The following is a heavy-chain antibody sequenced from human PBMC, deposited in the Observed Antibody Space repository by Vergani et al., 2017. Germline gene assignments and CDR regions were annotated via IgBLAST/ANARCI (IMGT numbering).Heavy chain of an antibody. Sequence: QVQLVQSGAAVKKPGASVKVSCKASGYTFTSYYMHWVRQAPGQGLEWMGIINPSGGSTSYAQKFQGRVTMTRDTSTRTVYMELSRLRSEDTAVYYCARGGGSGSYRVWFDPWGQGTLVTVSS. J-gene: IGHJ5*02. CDR1: GYTFTSYY. D-gene: IGHD3-10*01. CDR3: ARGGGSGSYRVWFDP. V-gene: IGHV1-46*03. CDR2: INPSGGST.